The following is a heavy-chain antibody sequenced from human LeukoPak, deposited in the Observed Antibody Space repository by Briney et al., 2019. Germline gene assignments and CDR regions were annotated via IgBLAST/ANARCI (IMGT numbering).Heavy chain of an antibody. Sequence: PGGSLRLSGAASGFTFSSYAMGWVRQAPGKGLEWVSAISGSGGSTYYAESVKGRFTISRDNSKNTLDLQMNSLRAEDTAVYYCAKIYGSGTYVPDYWGQGTLVTVSS. D-gene: IGHD3-10*01. CDR1: GFTFSSYA. CDR2: ISGSGGST. J-gene: IGHJ4*02. V-gene: IGHV3-23*01. CDR3: AKIYGSGTYVPDY.